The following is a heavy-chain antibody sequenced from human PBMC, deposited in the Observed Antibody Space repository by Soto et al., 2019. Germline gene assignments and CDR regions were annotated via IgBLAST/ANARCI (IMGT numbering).Heavy chain of an antibody. V-gene: IGHV4-39*01. CDR2: VYYTGIT. CDR1: GGSISSSAYY. D-gene: IGHD2-8*02. Sequence: QMPLLESGPGLVKPSETLSLTCTVSGGSISSSAYYWGWIRQSPGKGLEWIGSVYYTGITDYKSSLESRISISADPSRNQLALRLNSMTAADTGIYFFARQGRPGYCTGGNCYPTGDVWGQGTLVTVSS. CDR3: ARQGRPGYCTGGNCYPTGDV. J-gene: IGHJ3*01.